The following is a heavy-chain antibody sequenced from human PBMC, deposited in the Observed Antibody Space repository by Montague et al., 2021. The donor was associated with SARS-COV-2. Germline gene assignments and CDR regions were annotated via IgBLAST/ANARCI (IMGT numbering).Heavy chain of an antibody. CDR3: AREGSDYAGNSGYLDY. Sequence: SETLSLTCSVSGGSVSSNSYYWSWIRQPPGKGLEWIGYVYYSGSTNYNPSLKSRVTISVDTSKNLVSLKLSSVTAADTAVYYCAREGSDYAGNSGYLDYWGQGILVTVSS. J-gene: IGHJ4*02. CDR1: GGSVSSNSYY. CDR2: VYYSGST. D-gene: IGHD4-23*01. V-gene: IGHV4-61*01.